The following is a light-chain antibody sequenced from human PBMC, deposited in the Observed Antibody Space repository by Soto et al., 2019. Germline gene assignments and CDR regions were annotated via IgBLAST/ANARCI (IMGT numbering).Light chain of an antibody. CDR1: QDIRTD. V-gene: IGKV1-6*01. Sequence: AIKMTQSPSSLSASVGDRVTITCRASQDIRTDLGWYQQKPGKAPKLLICAASSLQSGVPSRFSGSGSGTDFTLTISSLQPEDFATYYCLQDYNYPRTFGQGTKVEIK. J-gene: IGKJ1*01. CDR2: AAS. CDR3: LQDYNYPRT.